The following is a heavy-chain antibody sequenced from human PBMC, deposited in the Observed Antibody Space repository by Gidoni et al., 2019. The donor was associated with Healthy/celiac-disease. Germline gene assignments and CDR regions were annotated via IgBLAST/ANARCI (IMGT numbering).Heavy chain of an antibody. Sequence: EVQLLESGGGLVQRGGSLRLSCAASGFTFSSYAMSWVGPAPGKGLECVVTISGSGGSTYYSDPVKGRFTISRDNSKNTLYLQMNSLRAEDTAVYYCAKDPSGSYAGYWGQGTLVTVSS. D-gene: IGHD1-26*01. CDR3: AKDPSGSYAGY. CDR1: GFTFSSYA. J-gene: IGHJ4*02. CDR2: ISGSGGST. V-gene: IGHV3-23*01.